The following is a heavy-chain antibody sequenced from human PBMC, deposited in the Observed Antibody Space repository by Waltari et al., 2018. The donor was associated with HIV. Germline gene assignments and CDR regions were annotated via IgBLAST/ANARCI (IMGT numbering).Heavy chain of an antibody. CDR2: ISTSIRPI. J-gene: IGHJ4*02. Sequence: DVQLEESGGGLVQPGGSLRLSCAASGFTFNTFGFNWVRQAPGKGLGWVSYISTSIRPIYYADSVKGRFTISRDDAKNSLYLEMNSLRADDTAVYYCARESYYYDSSGYPLAYWGQGILVTVSS. V-gene: IGHV3-48*04. CDR3: ARESYYYDSSGYPLAY. D-gene: IGHD3-22*01. CDR1: GFTFNTFG.